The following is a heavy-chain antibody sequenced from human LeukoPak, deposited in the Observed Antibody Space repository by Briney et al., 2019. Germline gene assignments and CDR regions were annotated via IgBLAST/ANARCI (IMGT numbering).Heavy chain of an antibody. CDR3: ARAGYFDFSQLTGGFDR. Sequence: PSETLSLTCTVSGGSISSYYWNWIRQPPGKGLEWIGYIYNSGNTNYNPSLKSRVTISVDTSKSQFSLKLTSVTAADTAVYYCARAGYFDFSQLTGGFDRWGQGTLVTVSS. CDR2: IYNSGNT. J-gene: IGHJ5*02. D-gene: IGHD3-3*01. CDR1: GGSISSYY. V-gene: IGHV4-59*08.